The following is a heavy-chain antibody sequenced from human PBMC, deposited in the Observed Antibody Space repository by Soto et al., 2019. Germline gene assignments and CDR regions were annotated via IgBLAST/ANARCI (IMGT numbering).Heavy chain of an antibody. J-gene: IGHJ6*02. Sequence: GGSLRLSCAASGFTFSSSAMSWVRQAPGKGLEWVSAISGSGGSTYYAASVKGRFTISRDNSKNTLYLQMNTLRAEDTALYYCANEERSYYYYGMDVWGQGTTVTVSS. CDR3: ANEERSYYYYGMDV. V-gene: IGHV3-23*01. CDR1: GFTFSSSA. CDR2: ISGSGGST.